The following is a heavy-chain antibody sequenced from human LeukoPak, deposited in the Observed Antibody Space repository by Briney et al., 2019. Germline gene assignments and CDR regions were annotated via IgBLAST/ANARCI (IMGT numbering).Heavy chain of an antibody. V-gene: IGHV4-34*01. CDR2: INHSGII. CDR1: GESFSGYY. D-gene: IGHD2-15*01. Sequence: SETLSLTCAVYGESFSGYYWSWIRRPPGKGLTWIGEINHSGIINYNPSLKSRVTISLDTSKSQFSLKLSSVTAADTAVYYCARGKYGSGGYYLDYWGQGTLVTVSS. J-gene: IGHJ4*02. CDR3: ARGKYGSGGYYLDY.